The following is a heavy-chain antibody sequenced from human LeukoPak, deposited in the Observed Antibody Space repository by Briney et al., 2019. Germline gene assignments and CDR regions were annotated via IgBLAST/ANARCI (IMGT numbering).Heavy chain of an antibody. CDR3: ARIRDGYNDAYDI. CDR1: GYTFTNYY. D-gene: IGHD5-24*01. Sequence: ASVKVSCKASGYTFTNYYIHCVRQAPGQGLEWRGLINPGGDNTNYAQNFQGRVTMTRDTSASTVYMELSSLRSEDTAIYYCARIRDGYNDAYDIWGQGTVVTVPS. V-gene: IGHV1-46*01. CDR2: INPGGDNT. J-gene: IGHJ3*02.